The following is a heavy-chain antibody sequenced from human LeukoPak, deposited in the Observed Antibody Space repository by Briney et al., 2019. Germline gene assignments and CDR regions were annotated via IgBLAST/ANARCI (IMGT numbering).Heavy chain of an antibody. D-gene: IGHD2-2*01. J-gene: IGHJ5*02. Sequence: ASVKVSCNASGYTFTGYYMHWVRQAPGQGLEWMGWINPNSGGTNYAQKFQGRVTMTRDTSISTAYMELSRLRSDDTAVYYCAREWGPYCSSTSCPYNWFDPWGQGTLVTVSS. V-gene: IGHV1-2*02. CDR2: INPNSGGT. CDR3: AREWGPYCSSTSCPYNWFDP. CDR1: GYTFTGYY.